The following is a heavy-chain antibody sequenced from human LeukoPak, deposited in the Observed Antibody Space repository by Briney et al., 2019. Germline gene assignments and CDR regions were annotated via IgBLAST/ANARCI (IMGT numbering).Heavy chain of an antibody. D-gene: IGHD3-16*01. CDR3: AKDYEITTHLFDY. CDR1: GFTFSTYG. CDR2: IRYDGSYK. Sequence: GGSLRLSCAASGFTFSTYGLHWVRQAPGKGLKWVAFIRYDGSYKYYADSVKGRFTISRDNSKNTLYLQMNSLRADDTAVYYCAKDYEITTHLFDYWGQGTLVTVSS. V-gene: IGHV3-30*02. J-gene: IGHJ4*02.